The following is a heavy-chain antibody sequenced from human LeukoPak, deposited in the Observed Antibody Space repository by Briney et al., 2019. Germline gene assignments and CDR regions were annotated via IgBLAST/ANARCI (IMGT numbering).Heavy chain of an antibody. D-gene: IGHD3-9*01. CDR2: ISWNSGSI. CDR1: GFTFDDYA. V-gene: IGHV3-9*01. CDR3: AKGFSIRYFDWLLQH. Sequence: GGSLRLSCAASGFTFDDYAMHWVRQAPGKGLEWVSGISWNSGSIVYADSVKGRFTISRDNAKNSLYLQMNSLRAEDTALYYCAKGFSIRYFDWLLQHWGQGTLVTVSS. J-gene: IGHJ1*01.